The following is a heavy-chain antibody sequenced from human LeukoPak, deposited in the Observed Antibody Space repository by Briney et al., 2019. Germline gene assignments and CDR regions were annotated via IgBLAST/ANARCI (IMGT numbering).Heavy chain of an antibody. CDR3: AREHSSGWYSYDY. D-gene: IGHD6-19*01. CDR1: RFTFSSYW. J-gene: IGHJ4*02. CDR2: INSDGTST. Sequence: PGGSLRLCCAASRFTFSSYWMHWVRQAPGKGLVWVSRINSDGTSTSYADSVKGRFTISRDNAKNTLYLQMSSLRAEDTAVYYCAREHSSGWYSYDYWGQGTLVTVSS. V-gene: IGHV3-74*01.